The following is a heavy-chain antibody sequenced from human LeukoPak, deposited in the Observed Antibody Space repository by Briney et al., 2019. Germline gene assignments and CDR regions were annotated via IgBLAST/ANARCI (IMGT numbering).Heavy chain of an antibody. J-gene: IGHJ4*02. D-gene: IGHD5-12*01. CDR1: GGSISTYY. Sequence: SETLSLTCTVSGGSISTYYWSWIRQPPGKGLEWIGYIYYSGSTNYNPSLKSRVTISVDTSKNQFSLKLSSVTAADTAVYYCARDGRYAYYFDYWGQGTLVTVSS. CDR2: IYYSGST. V-gene: IGHV4-59*01. CDR3: ARDGRYAYYFDY.